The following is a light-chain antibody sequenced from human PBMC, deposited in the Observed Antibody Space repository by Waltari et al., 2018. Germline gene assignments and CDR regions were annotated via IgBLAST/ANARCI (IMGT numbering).Light chain of an antibody. V-gene: IGKV3-11*01. CDR1: QSVSSY. J-gene: IGKJ5*01. CDR3: QQRSNWPPEIT. CDR2: DAS. Sequence: EIVLTQSPATLSLSPGERATLSCRASQSVSSYLAWYQQKPGQAPRLLIYDASNRATGIPARFRGSGSGTDFTLTISSLEPEDFAVYYCQQRSNWPPEITFGQGTRLEIK.